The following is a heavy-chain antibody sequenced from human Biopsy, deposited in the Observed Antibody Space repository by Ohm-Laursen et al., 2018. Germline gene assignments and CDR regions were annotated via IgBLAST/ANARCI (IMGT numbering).Heavy chain of an antibody. D-gene: IGHD3-10*01. CDR3: AKDRGVARAYYYYPYGMDV. CDR2: ISEDGTNK. Sequence: SLRLSCTASGVTFSRYGMHWVRQAPGKGLEWVASISEDGTNKYYEDSVKGRFTVSRDNSKNTLYLQMNSLRAEDTAVFYCAKDRGVARAYYYYPYGMDVWGQGTTVTVSS. V-gene: IGHV3-30*18. J-gene: IGHJ6*02. CDR1: GVTFSRYG.